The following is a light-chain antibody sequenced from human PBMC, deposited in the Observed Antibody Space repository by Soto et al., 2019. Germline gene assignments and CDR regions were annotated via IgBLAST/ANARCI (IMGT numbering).Light chain of an antibody. CDR1: QSVSSY. Sequence: EIVLAQSPAPLSLSPGGRATLSCRASQSVSSYLAWYQQKPGQAPRLLIYDASNRATGIPARFSGSGSGTDFTLTISSLEPEDFAVYYCQQRSNWPITFGQGTRLEIK. CDR3: QQRSNWPIT. CDR2: DAS. V-gene: IGKV3-11*01. J-gene: IGKJ5*01.